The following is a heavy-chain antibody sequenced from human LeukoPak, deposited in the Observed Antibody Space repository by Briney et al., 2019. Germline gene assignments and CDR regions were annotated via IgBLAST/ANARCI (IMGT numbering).Heavy chain of an antibody. CDR1: GYSFTSYW. V-gene: IGHV5-51*01. Sequence: KTGESLKISCKGSGYSFTSYWIGWVRQMPGKALEWMGIIYPGDSDTRYSPSFQGQVTISADKSISTAYLQWSSLKASDTAMYYCARLSGDIVLMVYDPPAEYYFDYWGQGTLVTVSS. CDR2: IYPGDSDT. CDR3: ARLSGDIVLMVYDPPAEYYFDY. J-gene: IGHJ4*02. D-gene: IGHD2-8*01.